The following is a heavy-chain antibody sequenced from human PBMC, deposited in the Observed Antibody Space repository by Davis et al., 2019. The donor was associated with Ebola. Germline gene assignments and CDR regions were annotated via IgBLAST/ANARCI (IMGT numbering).Heavy chain of an antibody. Sequence: GESLKISCAASGFTFNTYAMSWVRQAPGKGPEWVSGMSGSGDRTNYADSVRGRFTISRDNSKNTVYLQLDRLRVEDTATYYCTTSYVGIVYASDVWGQGPKVVVSS. D-gene: IGHD3-22*01. J-gene: IGHJ3*01. CDR1: GFTFNTYA. CDR2: MSGSGDRT. CDR3: TTSYVGIVYASDV. V-gene: IGHV3-23*01.